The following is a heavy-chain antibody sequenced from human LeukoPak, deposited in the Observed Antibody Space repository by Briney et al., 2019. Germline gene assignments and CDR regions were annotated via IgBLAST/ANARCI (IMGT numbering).Heavy chain of an antibody. CDR1: GYSFTFYW. D-gene: IGHD5-18*01. Sequence: GESLKISCKGSGYSFTFYWIGWVRQMPGKGLEWMGITNPGDSDTRYSPSFQGQVTISADKSINTAYLQWSSLKASDTAMYYCARRGDTYGEYNFDYWGQGTLVTVSS. CDR2: TNPGDSDT. J-gene: IGHJ4*02. V-gene: IGHV5-51*01. CDR3: ARRGDTYGEYNFDY.